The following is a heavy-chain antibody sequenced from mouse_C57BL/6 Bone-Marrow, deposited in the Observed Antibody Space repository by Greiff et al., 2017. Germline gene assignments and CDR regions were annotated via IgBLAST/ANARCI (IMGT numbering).Heavy chain of an antibody. Sequence: EVPLQQSGPVLVKPGASVKISCKASGYTFTDYYMNWVKQSHGKSLEWIGVINPYNGGTSYTQKFKGKATLTVDKSSSTAYMELNSLTSEDSAVYYCAREGRSFAYWGQGTLVTGSA. V-gene: IGHV1-19*01. J-gene: IGHJ3*01. D-gene: IGHD1-1*01. CDR2: INPYNGGT. CDR1: GYTFTDYY. CDR3: AREGRSFAY.